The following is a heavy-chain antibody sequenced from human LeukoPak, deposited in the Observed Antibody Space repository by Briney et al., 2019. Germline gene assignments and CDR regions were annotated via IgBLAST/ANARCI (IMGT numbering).Heavy chain of an antibody. CDR2: INPNSGGT. CDR1: GYTFTGYY. V-gene: IGHV1-2*02. Sequence: GASVKVSCKASGYTFTGYYMHWVRQAPGQGLEWMGWINPNSGGTNYAQKFQGRVTMTRDTSISTAYMELSRLRSDDTAVYYCAREPPMDSSSWYLHTPSRYYFDYWGQGTLVTVSS. CDR3: AREPPMDSSSWYLHTPSRYYFDY. J-gene: IGHJ4*02. D-gene: IGHD6-13*01.